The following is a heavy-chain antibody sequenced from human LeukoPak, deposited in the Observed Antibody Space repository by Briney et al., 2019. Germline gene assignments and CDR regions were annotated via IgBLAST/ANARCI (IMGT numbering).Heavy chain of an antibody. D-gene: IGHD1-26*01. Sequence: PGGSLRLSCAASGFTFSSYAMHWVRQAPGKGLEYVSVISSNGGSTYYANSVKGRLTISRDNSENTLYLQMGSLRAEDMAVYYCARGGPIVGATNRYYFDYWGQGTLVTVSS. J-gene: IGHJ4*02. CDR3: ARGGPIVGATNRYYFDY. CDR2: ISSNGGST. CDR1: GFTFSSYA. V-gene: IGHV3-64*01.